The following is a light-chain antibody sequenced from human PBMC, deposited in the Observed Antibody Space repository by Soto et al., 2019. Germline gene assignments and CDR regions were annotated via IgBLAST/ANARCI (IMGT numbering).Light chain of an antibody. V-gene: IGKV3-20*01. CDR1: QSISNNH. Sequence: EIVLTQSPGTLSLSPGERVTLSCRASQSISNNHLAWYQQKPGQAPRLLIQGTSNRATGIPDRFSGSGSGTDFTLTFSRLEPEDFAVYYCEYYGTSITFGGGTKVEIK. CDR2: GTS. J-gene: IGKJ4*01. CDR3: EYYGTSIT.